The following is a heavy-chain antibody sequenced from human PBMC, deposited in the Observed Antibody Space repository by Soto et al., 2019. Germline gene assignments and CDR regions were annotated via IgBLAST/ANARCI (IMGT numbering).Heavy chain of an antibody. Sequence: GGSLRLSCASSGFTFSSYWMSWVRQAPGKGLEWVANIKQDGSEKYYVDSVKGRFTISRDNAKNSLYLQMNSLRAEDTAVYYCARDPYDFWSGYPPTYGMDVWGQGTTVTVSS. J-gene: IGHJ6*02. V-gene: IGHV3-7*01. CDR2: IKQDGSEK. CDR3: ARDPYDFWSGYPPTYGMDV. CDR1: GFTFSSYW. D-gene: IGHD3-3*01.